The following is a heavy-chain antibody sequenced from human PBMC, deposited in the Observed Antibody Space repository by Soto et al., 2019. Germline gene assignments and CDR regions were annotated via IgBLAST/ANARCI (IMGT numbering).Heavy chain of an antibody. CDR3: ARAPSESCGYVGIYYGMDV. CDR2: IIPIFGTA. V-gene: IGHV1-69*01. Sequence: QVQLVQSGAEVKKPGSSVKVSCKASGGTFSSYAISWVRQAPGQGLEWMGGIIPIFGTANYAQKFQGRVTITADESTSTAYMELSSLRAEDTAVYYCARAPSESCGYVGIYYGMDVWGQGTTVTVSS. J-gene: IGHJ6*02. D-gene: IGHD5-12*01. CDR1: GGTFSSYA.